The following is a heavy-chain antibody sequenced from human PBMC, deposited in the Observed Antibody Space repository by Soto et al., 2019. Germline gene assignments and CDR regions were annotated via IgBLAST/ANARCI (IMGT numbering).Heavy chain of an antibody. Sequence: EVQLVESGGGLVQPGGSLRLSCAASGFTFSSYSMYWVRQAPGKGLEWVSYISSSSSTIYYADSVKGRFTISRDNAKNSLYLQMNSLRAEDTAVYYCARHLERIAQIGWFDPWGQGTLVTVSS. V-gene: IGHV3-48*01. CDR1: GFTFSSYS. D-gene: IGHD6-13*01. CDR2: ISSSSSTI. CDR3: ARHLERIAQIGWFDP. J-gene: IGHJ5*02.